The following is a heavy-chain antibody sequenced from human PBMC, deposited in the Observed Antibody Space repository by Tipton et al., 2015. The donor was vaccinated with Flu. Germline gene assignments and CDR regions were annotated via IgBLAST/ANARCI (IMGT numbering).Heavy chain of an antibody. Sequence: LRLSCTVSGGSISSGSYNSSWIRQPAGKGLDWIGRIYTSGSTNYNPSLKSRVTISVDPSKNQFSQKLSSVTAADTAVYYCARGWFGPWYFDLWGRGTLVTVS. J-gene: IGHJ2*01. CDR1: GGSISSGSYN. D-gene: IGHD3-10*01. CDR3: ARGWFGPWYFDL. V-gene: IGHV4-61*02. CDR2: IYTSGST.